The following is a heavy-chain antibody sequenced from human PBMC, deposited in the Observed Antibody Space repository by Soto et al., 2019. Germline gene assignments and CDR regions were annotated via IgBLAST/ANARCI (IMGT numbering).Heavy chain of an antibody. CDR2: IIPILGIA. J-gene: IGHJ4*02. CDR3: ARELNSSSSAYYFDY. Sequence: SVKVSCKASGGTFSSYTISWVRQAPGQGLEWMGRIIPILGIANYAQKFQGRVTITADKSTSTAYMELSSLRSEDTAVYYCARELNSSSSAYYFDYWGQGTLVTVSS. V-gene: IGHV1-69*04. CDR1: GGTFSSYT. D-gene: IGHD6-13*01.